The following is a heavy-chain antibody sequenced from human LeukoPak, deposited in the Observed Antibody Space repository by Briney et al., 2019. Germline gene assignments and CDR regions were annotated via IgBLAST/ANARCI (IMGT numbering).Heavy chain of an antibody. V-gene: IGHV4-4*07. CDR2: IYTSGST. CDR1: GGSISSYY. J-gene: IGHJ6*02. CDR3: ARGIAAAGPLYYYYGMDV. Sequence: PSETLSLTCTVSGGSISSYYWSWLRQPAGKGLEWIGRIYTSGSTNYNPSLKSRVTMSVDTSKNQFSLKLSSVTAADTAVYYCARGIAAAGPLYYYYGMDVWGQGTTVTVSS. D-gene: IGHD6-13*01.